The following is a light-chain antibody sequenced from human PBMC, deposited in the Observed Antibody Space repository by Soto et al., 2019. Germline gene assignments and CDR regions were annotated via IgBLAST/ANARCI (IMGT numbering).Light chain of an antibody. J-gene: IGKJ5*01. CDR3: QQTNSFPIT. CDR2: GAT. CDR1: QGIGTW. Sequence: DVRVTQSPSFVSASVGDRVTITCRASQGIGTWLAWYQVKPGKAPNLLIYGATNLQSGVPSRFSGSGLGTHFTLTIFKLQPEDFATYYCQQTNSFPITFGQGTRLDI. V-gene: IGKV1D-12*01.